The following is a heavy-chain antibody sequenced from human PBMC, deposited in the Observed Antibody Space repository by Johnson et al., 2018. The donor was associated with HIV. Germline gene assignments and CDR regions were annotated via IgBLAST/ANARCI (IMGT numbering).Heavy chain of an antibody. CDR2: ISWNSGSI. V-gene: IGHV3-9*01. J-gene: IGHJ3*02. CDR1: GFTFDDYA. CDR3: AKLHCAGGVCNFDILYDAFDT. Sequence: VQLVESGGGLVQPGRSLRLSCAASGFTFDDYAMHWVRQAPGKGLEWVSGISWNSGSIGYADSVKGRFTISRDNSKNSLYLQMNSLRAEDTALYYCAKLHCAGGVCNFDILYDAFDTWGHGTMVTVSS. D-gene: IGHD2-8*02.